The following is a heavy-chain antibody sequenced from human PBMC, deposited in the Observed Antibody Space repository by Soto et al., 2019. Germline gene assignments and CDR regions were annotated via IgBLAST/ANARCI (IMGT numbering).Heavy chain of an antibody. CDR2: IDCDDDK. Sequence: XGPPLAPPQQTLTLTRTFSLFSLSARGMRVSCIRQPPWKALEWLARIDCDDDKFYSTSLKTRLTISKDTSKNQVVLTMTNMEPVDTATYYCARTLGLIAVAGGDAFDLWGQGTMVTVSS. J-gene: IGHJ3*01. CDR1: LFSLSARGMR. CDR3: ARTLGLIAVAGGDAFDL. V-gene: IGHV2-70*04. D-gene: IGHD6-19*01.